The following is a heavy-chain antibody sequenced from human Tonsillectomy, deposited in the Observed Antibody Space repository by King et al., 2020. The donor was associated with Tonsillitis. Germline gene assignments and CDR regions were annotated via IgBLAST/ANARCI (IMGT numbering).Heavy chain of an antibody. CDR1: GFTFSNNG. Sequence: QVQLVESGGGVVQPGRSLRLSCAASGFTFSNNGMHWVRQAPGKGLEWVAVISYDGSNKYYADSVKGRFTISRDNSQNMLYLQMNSLRAEDTAVYYCVQTEDSGSYHKLFGGWGQGTLVTVSS. V-gene: IGHV3-30*03. D-gene: IGHD3-10*01. CDR3: VQTEDSGSYHKLFGG. CDR2: ISYDGSNK. J-gene: IGHJ1*01.